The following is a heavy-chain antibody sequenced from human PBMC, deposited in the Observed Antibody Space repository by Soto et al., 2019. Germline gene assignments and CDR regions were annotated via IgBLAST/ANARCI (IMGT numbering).Heavy chain of an antibody. J-gene: IGHJ6*02. V-gene: IGHV3-23*01. CDR3: AKGGGMRHKLLSGYYFHGMDV. D-gene: IGHD3-10*01. CDR2: TSGSGGSA. CDR1: GFSFSSYA. Sequence: EVQLLQSGGGLVQPGMSLRISCVASGFSFSSYAMSWVRQAPGKGLEWVSSTSGSGGSAYYADSVKGRFTIARDNSKNTLTLEVSSLRDEDTAVYYCAKGGGMRHKLLSGYYFHGMDVWGQGTTVTVSS.